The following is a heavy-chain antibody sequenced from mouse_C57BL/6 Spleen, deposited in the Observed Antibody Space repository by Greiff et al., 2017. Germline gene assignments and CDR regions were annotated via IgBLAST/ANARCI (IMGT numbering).Heavy chain of an antibody. CDR1: GFTFSDYG. V-gene: IGHV5-17*01. J-gene: IGHJ3*01. CDR3: ARPGRDYPFAY. CDR2: ISSGSSTI. Sequence: VQLKESGGGLVKPGGSLKLSCAASGFTFSDYGMHWVRQAPEKGLEWVAYISSGSSTIYYADTVKGRFTISRDNAKNTLFLQMTSLRSEDTAMYYCARPGRDYPFAYWGQGTLVTVSA. D-gene: IGHD2-4*01.